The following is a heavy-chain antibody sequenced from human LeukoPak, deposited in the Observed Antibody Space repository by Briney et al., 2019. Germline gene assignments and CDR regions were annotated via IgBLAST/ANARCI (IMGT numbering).Heavy chain of an antibody. CDR1: GFTVSNNY. Sequence: PGGSLRLSCAVSGFTVSNNYMSWVRQAPGKGLEWVSVIYAGGNTYYADSVKGRFTISRDNFKNTLYLQMNSLRAEDTAVYYCARNWNYLFDSWGQGTLVTVSS. J-gene: IGHJ4*02. CDR3: ARNWNYLFDS. D-gene: IGHD1-7*01. CDR2: IYAGGNT. V-gene: IGHV3-66*01.